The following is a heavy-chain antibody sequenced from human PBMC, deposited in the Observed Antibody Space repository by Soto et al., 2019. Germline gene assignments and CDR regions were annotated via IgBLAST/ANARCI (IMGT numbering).Heavy chain of an antibody. V-gene: IGHV4-31*02. CDR3: ARDVTSNHNCSDL. Sequence: QVQLQESGPGLVKPSQTLSLTCTVSGGSLKSGGYYWSWIRQHPGRSLEWIGYIYYTGRTYYNPSLESRVTFSVDTSKNQFPLKLSSVTAADTAVYYCARDVTSNHNCSDLWGHGTLVTVSS. CDR1: GGSLKSGGYY. D-gene: IGHD2-2*01. CDR2: IYYTGRT. J-gene: IGHJ5*02.